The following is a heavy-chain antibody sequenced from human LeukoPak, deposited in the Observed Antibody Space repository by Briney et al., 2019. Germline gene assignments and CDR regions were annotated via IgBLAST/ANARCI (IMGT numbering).Heavy chain of an antibody. CDR3: AREYSSDDAFDI. D-gene: IGHD6-19*01. V-gene: IGHV3-23*01. CDR1: GFTFSSYA. Sequence: GGSLRLSCAASGFTFSSYAMSWVRQAPGKGLEWVSAISGSGISTYYADSVKGRFTISRDNSKNTLYLQMNSLRAEDTAMYYCAREYSSDDAFDIWGQGTMVTVSS. CDR2: ISGSGIST. J-gene: IGHJ3*02.